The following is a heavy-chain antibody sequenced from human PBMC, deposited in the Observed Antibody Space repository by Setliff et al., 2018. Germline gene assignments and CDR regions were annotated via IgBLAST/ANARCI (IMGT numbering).Heavy chain of an antibody. CDR2: INNYNFNT. V-gene: IGHV1-18*01. CDR1: GFTFTDYG. Sequence: ASVKVSCKSSGFTFTDYGITWVRQVPGQGLEWMGWINNYNFNTQYAQKFQGRVTVTTDTSTTTAYMELRSLRADDTAVYDCARAGLAAAGRKGVFDHWGQGTRVTVSS. J-gene: IGHJ4*02. D-gene: IGHD6-25*01. CDR3: ARAGLAAAGRKGVFDH.